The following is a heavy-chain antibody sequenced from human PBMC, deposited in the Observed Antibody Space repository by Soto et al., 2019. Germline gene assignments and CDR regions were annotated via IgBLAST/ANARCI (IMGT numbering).Heavy chain of an antibody. V-gene: IGHV3-15*07. CDR2: IKSNADGGTV. Sequence: PGGSLRLSCVASGFAFSNAWMNWVRQAPGKGLEWVGRIKSNADGGTVDCAAPVNGRFTVSRDDSKNTLYLQMNSLKTEDTAVYYCTTDKEESPFGPLRGAYWGQGTLVTSPQ. CDR1: GFAFSNAW. J-gene: IGHJ4*02. D-gene: IGHD3-10*01. CDR3: TTDKEESPFGPLRGAY.